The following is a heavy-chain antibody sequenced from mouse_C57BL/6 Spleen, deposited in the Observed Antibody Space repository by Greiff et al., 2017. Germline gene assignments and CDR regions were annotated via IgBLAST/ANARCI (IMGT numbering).Heavy chain of an antibody. V-gene: IGHV5-4*03. J-gene: IGHJ3*01. CDR2: ISDGGSYT. Sequence: EVKLVESGGGLVKPGGSLKLSCAASGFTFSSYAMSWVRQTPEKRLEWVATISDGGSYTYYPDNVQGRFTISRDNAKNNLYLQMSHLESEDTAMYYCARKGVLRGFAYWGQGTLVTVAA. CDR3: ARKGVLRGFAY. D-gene: IGHD1-1*01. CDR1: GFTFSSYA.